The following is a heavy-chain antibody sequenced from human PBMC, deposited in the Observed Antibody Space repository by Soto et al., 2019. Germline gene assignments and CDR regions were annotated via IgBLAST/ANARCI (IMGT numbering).Heavy chain of an antibody. J-gene: IGHJ4*02. Sequence: QLQLQESGPGLVKPSETLSLTCTVSGDSISSSNYFWGWIRQPPGKGLEYIGTIYYSGKTYYNWPLESRVTMSLDTPKNQFSLRLTSVTAADTALYYCARHRPQEVGSKKGFDHWGQGTLVTVSS. CDR3: ARHRPQEVGSKKGFDH. CDR1: GDSISSSNYF. D-gene: IGHD5-12*01. CDR2: IYYSGKT. V-gene: IGHV4-39*01.